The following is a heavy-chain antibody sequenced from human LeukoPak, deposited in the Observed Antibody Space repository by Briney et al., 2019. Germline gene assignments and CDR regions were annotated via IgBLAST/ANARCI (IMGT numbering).Heavy chain of an antibody. CDR1: GFTFSSYG. V-gene: IGHV3-23*01. Sequence: GSLRLSCAASGFTFSSYGMSWVRQAPGKGLEWVSAIIGSGGSTYYSDSVKGRFTISRDNSKNTLYLQMNSLRAEDTAVYYCAKGGESLRYFDWLYGLYFDYWGQGTLVTVSS. CDR2: IIGSGGST. CDR3: AKGGESLRYFDWLYGLYFDY. D-gene: IGHD3-9*01. J-gene: IGHJ4*02.